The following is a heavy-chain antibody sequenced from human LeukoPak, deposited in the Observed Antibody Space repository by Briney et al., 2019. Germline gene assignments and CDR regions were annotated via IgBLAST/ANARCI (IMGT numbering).Heavy chain of an antibody. D-gene: IGHD2-8*01. CDR1: GGTFSSYA. CDR2: IIPIFGTA. V-gene: IGHV1-69*05. Sequence: ASVKVSCKASGGTFSSYAISWVRQAPGQGLEWMGGIIPIFGTANYAQKFQGRVTITTDESTSTAYMELSSLRSEDTAVYYCARVGTNGVFNWGQGTLVTVSS. J-gene: IGHJ4*02. CDR3: ARVGTNGVFN.